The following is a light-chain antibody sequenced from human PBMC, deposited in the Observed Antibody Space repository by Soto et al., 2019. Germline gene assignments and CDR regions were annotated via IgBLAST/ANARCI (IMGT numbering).Light chain of an antibody. CDR3: QQRSNWHPIT. J-gene: IGKJ5*01. CDR1: QSVSSY. Sequence: EIVLTQSPATLSLSPGERATLSCRASQSVSSYLAWYQQKPCQAPRLLIYGPSNRASGIPARFSGSGSGTDFTLTISSLEHEDFAVYYCQQRSNWHPITFGQGTRLEIK. V-gene: IGKV3-11*01. CDR2: GPS.